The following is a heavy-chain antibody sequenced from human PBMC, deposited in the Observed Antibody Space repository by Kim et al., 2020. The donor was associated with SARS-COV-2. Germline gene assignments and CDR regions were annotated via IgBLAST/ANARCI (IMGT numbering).Heavy chain of an antibody. CDR2: IYYSGST. D-gene: IGHD6-13*01. CDR3: ARGSIAAAGTGPYYYYYGMDV. CDR1: GGSISSYY. J-gene: IGHJ6*02. Sequence: SETLSLTCTVSGGSISSYYWSWIRQPPGKGLEWIGYIYYSGSTNYNPSLKSRVTISVDTSKNQFSLKLSSVTAADTAVYYCARGSIAAAGTGPYYYYYGMDVWGQGTTVTVSS. V-gene: IGHV4-59*01.